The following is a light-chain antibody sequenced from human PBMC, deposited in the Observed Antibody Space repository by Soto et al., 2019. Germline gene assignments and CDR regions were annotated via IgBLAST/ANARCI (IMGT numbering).Light chain of an antibody. CDR3: AAWDDSLNGPYYV. V-gene: IGLV1-36*01. J-gene: IGLJ1*01. CDR1: SSNIGNNA. CDR2: YDD. Sequence: QSVLTQPPSVSEAPRQRVTISCSGSSSNIGNNAVNWYQQLPGKAPKLLIYYDDLLPSGVSDRFSGSKSGTSASLAISGLQSEDEADYYCAAWDDSLNGPYYVFGTGTKLTVL.